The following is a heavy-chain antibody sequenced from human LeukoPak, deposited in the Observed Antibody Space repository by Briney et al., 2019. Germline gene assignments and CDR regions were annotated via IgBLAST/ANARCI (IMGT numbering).Heavy chain of an antibody. Sequence: SQTLSLTCTVSGGSISSGGYYWSWIRQHPGKGLEWIGYIYSSGTTYYNPSPKSRVTISVDTSKNQFSLKLSSVTAADTAVYYCARDPGIRRSEMRFDYWGQGTLVTVSS. D-gene: IGHD3-10*01. CDR2: IYSSGTT. V-gene: IGHV4-31*03. CDR1: GGSISSGGYY. J-gene: IGHJ4*02. CDR3: ARDPGIRRSEMRFDY.